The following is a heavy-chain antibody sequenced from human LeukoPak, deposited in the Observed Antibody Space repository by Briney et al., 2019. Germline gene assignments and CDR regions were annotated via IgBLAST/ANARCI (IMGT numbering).Heavy chain of an antibody. D-gene: IGHD6-19*01. CDR3: AKDRSIAVAHNCFDP. V-gene: IGHV3-23*01. CDR1: GFTFSTYA. CDR2: ISGGGGST. Sequence: GGSLRLSCAASGFTFSTYAMSWVRQAPGKGLEWVSAISGGGGSTYYADSVRGRFIISRDNSKNTLFLQMNSLRAEDTAVYYCAKDRSIAVAHNCFDPWGQGTLVTVSS. J-gene: IGHJ5*02.